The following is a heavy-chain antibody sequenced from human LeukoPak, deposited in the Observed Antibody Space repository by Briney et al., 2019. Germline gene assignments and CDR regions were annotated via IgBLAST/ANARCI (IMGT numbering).Heavy chain of an antibody. V-gene: IGHV4-61*02. CDR2: IYTSGST. CDR3: ARGFISVTPDAFDI. D-gene: IGHD4-11*01. CDR1: GGSISSGSYY. Sequence: SETLSLTCTVSGGSISSGSYYWSWIRQPAGKGLEWIGRIYTSGSTNYNPSLKSRVTISVDTSKNQFSLKLSSVTAADTAVYYCARGFISVTPDAFDIWGQGTMVTVSS. J-gene: IGHJ3*02.